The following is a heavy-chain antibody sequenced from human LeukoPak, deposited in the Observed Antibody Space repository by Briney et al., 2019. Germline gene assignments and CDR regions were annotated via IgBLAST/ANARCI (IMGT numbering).Heavy chain of an antibody. D-gene: IGHD1-26*01. V-gene: IGHV3-30*05. CDR1: GFTFSSYG. CDR3: AKDQVGATLQFDY. Sequence: PGGSLRLSCAASGFTFSSYGMHWVRQAPGEGLEWVAVISYEGSETYYADSVKGRFTISRDNSKNTLYVQMNSLRAEDTAVYYCAKDQVGATLQFDYWGQGTLVTVSS. J-gene: IGHJ4*02. CDR2: ISYEGSET.